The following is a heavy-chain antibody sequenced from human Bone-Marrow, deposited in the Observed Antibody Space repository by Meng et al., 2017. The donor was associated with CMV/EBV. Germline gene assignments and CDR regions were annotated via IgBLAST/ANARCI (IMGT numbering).Heavy chain of an antibody. V-gene: IGHV1-2*02. J-gene: IGHJ6*04. Sequence: ASVKVSCKASGYTFTGYYMLRVRQAPGQGLEWMGWINPNSGGTTYAQKFQGRVTMTRNTSISTDYMELSRLRSDDTAVYYCARIPLAWVMDVWGKGTTVTVSS. CDR1: GYTFTGYY. CDR3: ARIPLAWVMDV. D-gene: IGHD1-26*01. CDR2: INPNSGGT.